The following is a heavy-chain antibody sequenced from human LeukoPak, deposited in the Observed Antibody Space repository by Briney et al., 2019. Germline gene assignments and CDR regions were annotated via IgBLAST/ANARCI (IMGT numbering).Heavy chain of an antibody. CDR2: IYHSEST. CDR3: ARSVAGSFY. J-gene: IGHJ4*02. CDR1: GYSISSGYY. Sequence: SETLSLTCAVSGYSISSGYYWGWIRQPPGKGLEWIGSIYHSESTYYNPSLKSRVTISVDTSKNQFSLKLSSVTAADTAVYYCARSVAGSFYWGQGTLVTVSS. D-gene: IGHD6-19*01. V-gene: IGHV4-38-2*01.